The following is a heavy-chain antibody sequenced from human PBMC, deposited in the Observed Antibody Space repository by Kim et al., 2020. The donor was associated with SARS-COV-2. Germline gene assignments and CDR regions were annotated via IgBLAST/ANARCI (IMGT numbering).Heavy chain of an antibody. CDR1: GYSFTTHY. CDR3: ARDGNWDYTMDA. V-gene: IGHV1-2*06. CDR2: ITPNSGDT. D-gene: IGHD1-1*01. Sequence: ASVKVSCKASGYSFTTHYIHWVRQAPGHGLEWLGRITPNSGDTNYAQKFQDRVTMTRDTSISTANMELRRLTSDDTAVYYCARDGNWDYTMDAWGQGTTV. J-gene: IGHJ6*02.